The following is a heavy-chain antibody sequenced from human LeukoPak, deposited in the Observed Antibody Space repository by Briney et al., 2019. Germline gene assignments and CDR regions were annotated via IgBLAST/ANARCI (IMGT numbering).Heavy chain of an antibody. V-gene: IGHV3-66*01. Sequence: GGSLRLSCAASGFTVGSNYMSWVRQAPGKGLEWVSVIYSGGSTYYADSVKGRFTISRDNSKNTLYLQMNSLRAEDTAVYYCARAGTYYDILTGLDYWGQGTLVTVSS. CDR3: ARAGTYYDILTGLDY. D-gene: IGHD3-9*01. CDR1: GFTVGSNY. J-gene: IGHJ4*02. CDR2: IYSGGST.